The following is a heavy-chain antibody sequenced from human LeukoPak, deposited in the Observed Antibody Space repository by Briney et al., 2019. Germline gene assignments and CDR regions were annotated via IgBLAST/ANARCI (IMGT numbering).Heavy chain of an antibody. CDR2: ISGSGGST. CDR3: AKSQGGRMQLWSA. CDR1: GFSFSSYA. Sequence: GGSLCLSCAASGFSFSSYALSWVRQPPGQGLEWVSAISGSGGSTYYADPVKGRFAISRDNSKNTLYLQMNSLRAEDTAVYYCAKSQGGRMQLWSAWGQGTLVTVSS. D-gene: IGHD5-18*01. J-gene: IGHJ5*02. V-gene: IGHV3-23*01.